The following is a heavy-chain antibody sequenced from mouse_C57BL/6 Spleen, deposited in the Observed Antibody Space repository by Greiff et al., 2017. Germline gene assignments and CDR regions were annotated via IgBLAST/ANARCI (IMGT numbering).Heavy chain of an antibody. Sequence: EVKVEESGGGLVKPGGSLKLSCAASGFTFSDYGMHWVRQAPEKGLEWVAYISSGSSTIYYADTVKGRFTISRDNAKNTLFLQMTSLRSEDTAMYYCARGYYGSSYWFAYWGQGTLVTVSA. J-gene: IGHJ3*01. V-gene: IGHV5-17*01. CDR3: ARGYYGSSYWFAY. CDR1: GFTFSDYG. CDR2: ISSGSSTI. D-gene: IGHD1-1*01.